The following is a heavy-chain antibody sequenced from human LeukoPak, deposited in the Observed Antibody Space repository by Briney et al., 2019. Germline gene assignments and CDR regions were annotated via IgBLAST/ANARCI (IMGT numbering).Heavy chain of an antibody. V-gene: IGHV3-74*01. CDR2: INTDGSST. D-gene: IGHD3-10*01. Sequence: QAGGSLRLSCAASGFTFSNYAMSWVRQAPGEGLVWVSRINTDGSSTIYADSVTGRFSISRDNAKNTLYLEMNSLRAEDTAVYYCARRGDYGSGTYLGYWGQGTLVTVSS. CDR3: ARRGDYGSGTYLGY. J-gene: IGHJ4*02. CDR1: GFTFSNYA.